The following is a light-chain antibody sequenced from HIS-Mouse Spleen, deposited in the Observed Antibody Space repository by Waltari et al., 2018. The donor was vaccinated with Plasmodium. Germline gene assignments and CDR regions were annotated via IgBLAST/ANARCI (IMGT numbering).Light chain of an antibody. V-gene: IGLV8-61*01. Sequence: QTVVTQEPSFSVSPGGTVTLTCGLSSGSVSTSYYPSWYQQTPGQAPRTLIYSTNTRSCGVPDRVSGSILGNKTALTITGAQADDESDYYCVLYMGSGIWVFGGGTKLTVL. CDR3: VLYMGSGIWV. CDR2: STN. J-gene: IGLJ2*01. CDR1: SGSVSTSYY.